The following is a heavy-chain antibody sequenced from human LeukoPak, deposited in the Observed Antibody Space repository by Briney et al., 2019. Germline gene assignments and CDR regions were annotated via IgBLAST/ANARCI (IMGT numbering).Heavy chain of an antibody. D-gene: IGHD3-3*01. CDR1: GGSISSHY. J-gene: IGHJ6*03. V-gene: IGHV4-59*11. CDR2: FYYSGST. Sequence: SETLSLTCTVSGGSISSHYWSWIRQPPGKGLEWIGYFYYSGSTNYNPSLKRRVTISVDTSKNQFSLKLSSVTAADTAVYYCARSYDFWSGYQSYYYYYYMDVWGKGTTVTVSS. CDR3: ARSYDFWSGYQSYYYYYYMDV.